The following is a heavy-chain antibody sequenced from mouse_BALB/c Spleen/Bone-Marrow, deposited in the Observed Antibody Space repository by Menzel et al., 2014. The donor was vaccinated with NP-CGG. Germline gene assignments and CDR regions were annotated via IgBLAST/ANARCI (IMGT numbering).Heavy chain of an antibody. CDR2: INPSSGYT. V-gene: IGHV1-4*01. J-gene: IGHJ4*01. CDR3: ARVYGNYDAMDY. D-gene: IGHD2-1*01. CDR1: GYTFTTYT. Sequence: VKLMESGAELARPGASVMMSCRASGYTFTTYTMHWVKQRPGQGLEWIGYINPSSGYTYYNQKFKDKATLTADKSSSAAYLQLISLTSEDSAVYYCARVYGNYDAMDYWGQGTSVTVSS.